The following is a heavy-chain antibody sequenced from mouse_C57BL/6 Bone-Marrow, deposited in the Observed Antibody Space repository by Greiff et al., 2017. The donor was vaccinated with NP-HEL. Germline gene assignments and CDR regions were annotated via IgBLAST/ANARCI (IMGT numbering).Heavy chain of an antibody. V-gene: IGHV1-81*01. CDR3: ANYFSY. Sequence: VQLQQSGAELARPGASVKLSCKASGYTFTSYGISWVKQRTGQGLEWIGEIYPRSGNTYYNEKVKGKATLTADKSSSTAYMDLRILTSADSAVYFCANYFSYCGQGTLVTVSA. J-gene: IGHJ3*01. CDR1: GYTFTSYG. CDR2: IYPRSGNT.